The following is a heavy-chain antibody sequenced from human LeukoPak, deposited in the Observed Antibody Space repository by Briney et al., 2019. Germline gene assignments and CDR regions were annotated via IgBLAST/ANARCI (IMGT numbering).Heavy chain of an antibody. CDR2: INPNSGGT. D-gene: IGHD6-19*01. CDR1: GYTFTGYY. Sequence: ASVKVSCKASGYTFTGYYLHWVRQAPGQGLEWRGGINPNSGGTNYAQKFQGRVTMTRDTSISTAYMELSRLRSDDTAVYYCAGDPPSSGWYNWFDPWGQGTLVTVSS. V-gene: IGHV1-2*02. CDR3: AGDPPSSGWYNWFDP. J-gene: IGHJ5*02.